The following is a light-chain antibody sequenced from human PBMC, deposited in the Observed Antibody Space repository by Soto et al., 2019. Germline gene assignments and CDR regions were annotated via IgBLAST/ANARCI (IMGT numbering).Light chain of an antibody. CDR3: QQYNSYSPTWT. J-gene: IGKJ1*01. V-gene: IGKV1-5*01. CDR1: QSISSW. CDR2: DAS. Sequence: DIQMTQSPSTLSASVGDRVTITCRASQSISSWLAWYQQKPGKAPKLLIYDASSLESGVPSRFSGSGSGTEFTLTTSSLHPDDSATYYCQQYNSYSPTWTFGQGTKVEIK.